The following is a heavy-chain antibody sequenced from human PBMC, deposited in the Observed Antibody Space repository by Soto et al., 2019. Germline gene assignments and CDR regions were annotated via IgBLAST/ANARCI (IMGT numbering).Heavy chain of an antibody. J-gene: IGHJ4*02. CDR1: GFTVSNNY. D-gene: IGHD3-16*01. CDR2: IYSGGST. V-gene: IGHV3-66*01. CDR3: AAYSHKGY. Sequence: EEQLAECGGDLVQPGWSLRLSCAASGFTVSNNYMSWVRQAPGKGLEWVSLIYSGGSTYYADSVKGRFTISRDSSKNTLYLQMNSLRAEDTAMYYCAAYSHKGYWGQGTLVTVSS.